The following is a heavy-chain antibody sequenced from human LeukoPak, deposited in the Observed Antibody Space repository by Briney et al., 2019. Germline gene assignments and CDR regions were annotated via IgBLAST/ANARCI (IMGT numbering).Heavy chain of an antibody. V-gene: IGHV1-2*06. CDR1: GYTFTGYY. CDR3: ARDRVAAAGTNWFDP. D-gene: IGHD6-13*01. CDR2: INPNSGGT. Sequence: GASVKVSCKASGYTFTGYYMHWVRQAPGQGLEWMGRINPNSGGTNYAQKFQGRVTMTRDTSISTAYMELSRLRSADTAVYYCARDRVAAAGTNWFDPWGQGTLVTVSS. J-gene: IGHJ5*02.